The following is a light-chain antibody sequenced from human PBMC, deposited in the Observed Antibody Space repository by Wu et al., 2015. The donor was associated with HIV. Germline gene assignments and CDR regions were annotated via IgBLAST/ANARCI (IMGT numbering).Light chain of an antibody. J-gene: IGKJ4*01. Sequence: VLTQSPATLSLSPEERATLSCRASQSVGSYLAWYQQKPGQTPRPLIFDASYRAPGTPARFSGSGSGTDFTLTISSLEPEDFAVYYCQQRKNWPLTFGGGTKVEIK. CDR1: QSVGSY. CDR2: DAS. V-gene: IGKV3-11*01. CDR3: QQRKNWPLT.